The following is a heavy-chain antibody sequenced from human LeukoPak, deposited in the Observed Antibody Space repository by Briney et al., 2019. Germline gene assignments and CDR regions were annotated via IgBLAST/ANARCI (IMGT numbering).Heavy chain of an antibody. Sequence: SETLSLTCTVSGGSISSYYWSWIRQPPGKGLEWIGYIYYSRSTNYNPSLKSRVTISVDTSKNQFSLKLSSVTAADTAVYYCARESRITMVRGVRVLDYWGQGTLVTVSS. CDR2: IYYSRST. J-gene: IGHJ4*02. CDR3: ARESRITMVRGVRVLDY. CDR1: GGSISSYY. V-gene: IGHV4-59*01. D-gene: IGHD3-10*01.